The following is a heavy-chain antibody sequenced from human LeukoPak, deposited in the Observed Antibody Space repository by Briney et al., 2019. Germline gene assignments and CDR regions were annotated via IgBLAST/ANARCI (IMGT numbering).Heavy chain of an antibody. D-gene: IGHD3-9*01. CDR3: GSSNLLTGYYFLNF. J-gene: IGHJ4*02. Sequence: GGSLILSCAAHGFTVSYTYRAWVRQAPGKGLEWVSLIYAAGGTYIADSVRGTFTISRDNSKNTVYLQMNNLGVDDTAVYYCGSSNLLTGYYFLNFWGQGTLVTVSS. CDR1: GFTVSYTY. CDR2: IYAAGGT. V-gene: IGHV3-66*01.